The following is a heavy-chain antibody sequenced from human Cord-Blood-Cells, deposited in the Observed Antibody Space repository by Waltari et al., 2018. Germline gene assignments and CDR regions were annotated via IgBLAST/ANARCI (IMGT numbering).Heavy chain of an antibody. D-gene: IGHD6-13*01. Sequence: QVQLVESGGGVVQPGRSLRLSCAASGFTFSSYGMHWVRPAPGQGLEWVAVISYDGSNKYYADSVKGRFTISRDNSKNTLYLQMNSLRAEDTAVYYCAKDPRAAAGTNYYYYGMDVWGQGTTVTVSS. CDR3: AKDPRAAAGTNYYYYGMDV. V-gene: IGHV3-30*18. J-gene: IGHJ6*02. CDR1: GFTFSSYG. CDR2: ISYDGSNK.